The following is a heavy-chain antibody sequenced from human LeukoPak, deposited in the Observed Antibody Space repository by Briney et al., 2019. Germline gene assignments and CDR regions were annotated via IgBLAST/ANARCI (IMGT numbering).Heavy chain of an antibody. V-gene: IGHV1-69*05. CDR2: IIPIFGTA. CDR3: AISNYDFWSGYWAFDI. D-gene: IGHD3-3*01. J-gene: IGHJ3*02. CDR1: GGTFSSYA. Sequence: SVKVSCKASGGTFSSYAISWVRQAPGQGLEWMGGIIPIFGTANYAQKFQGRVTITTDESTSTAYTELSSLRSEDTAVYYCAISNYDFWSGYWAFDIWGQGTMVTVSS.